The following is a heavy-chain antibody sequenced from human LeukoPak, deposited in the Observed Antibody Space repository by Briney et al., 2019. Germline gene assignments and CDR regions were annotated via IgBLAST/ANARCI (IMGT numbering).Heavy chain of an antibody. V-gene: IGHV3-74*01. J-gene: IGHJ6*02. CDR3: AREGWSGRNGEYLVGGMDV. CDR2: IKSDGSSI. CDR1: AFSFSNGW. D-gene: IGHD1-26*01. Sequence: WGALRLSCAAPAFSFSNGWMNWVRQAPGKGLRWGAPIKSDGSSISYADSVKGRFTISRDNAKNTLYLQMHSLRAEDTALYYCAREGWSGRNGEYLVGGMDVWAQGTTVTVSS.